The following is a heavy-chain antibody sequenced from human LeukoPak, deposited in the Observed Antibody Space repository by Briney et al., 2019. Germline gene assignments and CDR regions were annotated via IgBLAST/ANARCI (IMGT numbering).Heavy chain of an antibody. J-gene: IGHJ4*02. V-gene: IGHV4-30-4*01. CDR1: GGSISSGDYY. CDR2: IYYSGST. Sequence: SQTLSLTCTVSGGSISSGDYYWSWIRQPPGKGLEWIGYIYYSGSTYYNPSLKSRVTISVDTSKNQFSLKLSSVTAADTAVYYCARGRGGSQWEPPLQVGHYFDYWGQGTLVTVSS. D-gene: IGHD1-26*01. CDR3: ARGRGGSQWEPPLQVGHYFDY.